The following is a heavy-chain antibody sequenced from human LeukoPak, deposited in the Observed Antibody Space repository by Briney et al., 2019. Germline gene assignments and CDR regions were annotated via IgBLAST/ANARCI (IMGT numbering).Heavy chain of an antibody. J-gene: IGHJ4*02. V-gene: IGHV3-23*01. CDR3: ATPDVRLRYSDWSPNE. CDR1: GFIFTSYA. D-gene: IGHD3-9*01. CDR2: ISGIDAST. Sequence: GGSLRLSCVASGFIFTSYAMNWVRQAPGRGLEWVSGISGIDASTHYADSVKGRFTISRDNSKNTVSLQMNSLRVDDTPVYYCATPDVRLRYSDWSPNEWGKGTLVTVSS.